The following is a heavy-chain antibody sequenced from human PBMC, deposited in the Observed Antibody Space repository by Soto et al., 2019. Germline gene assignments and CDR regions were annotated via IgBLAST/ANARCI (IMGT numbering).Heavy chain of an antibody. CDR1: GFTFSSYS. Sequence: PGGSLRLSCAASGFTFSSYSMNWVRQAPGKGLEWVSSISSSSSYIYYADSVKGRFTISRDNAKNSLYLQMNSLRAEDTAVYYCASGGDWNDGADYWGQGTLVTVSS. CDR2: ISSSSSYI. CDR3: ASGGDWNDGADY. V-gene: IGHV3-21*01. D-gene: IGHD1-1*01. J-gene: IGHJ4*02.